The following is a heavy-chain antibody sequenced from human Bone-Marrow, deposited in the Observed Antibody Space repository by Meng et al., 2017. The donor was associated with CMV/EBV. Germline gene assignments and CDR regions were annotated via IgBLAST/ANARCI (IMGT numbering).Heavy chain of an antibody. CDR1: GGSISGYY. CDR3: ARSFIAAADRFDP. D-gene: IGHD6-13*01. J-gene: IGHJ5*02. Sequence: GSLRLSCRVSGGSISGYYWSWIRQPPGKGLEWIGEINHSGSTNYNPSLKSRVTISVDTSKNQFSLKLSSVTAADTAVYYCARSFIAAADRFDPWGQGTLVTVSS. CDR2: INHSGST. V-gene: IGHV4-34*01.